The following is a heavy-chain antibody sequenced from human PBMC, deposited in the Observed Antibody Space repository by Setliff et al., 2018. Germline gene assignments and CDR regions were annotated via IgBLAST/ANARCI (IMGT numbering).Heavy chain of an antibody. CDR3: ARAVDSSGYFPFWYFDL. CDR1: GFTFSDHY. J-gene: IGHJ2*01. D-gene: IGHD3-22*01. Sequence: GSLRLSCEASGFTFSDHYMDWVRQAPGKGLEWIGYKSTRGDTNSNPSLRSRLTMSLDTSRSQFSLNLTSVTAADTAIYFCARAVDSSGYFPFWYFDLWGRGTLVTVSS. CDR2: KSTRGDT. V-gene: IGHV4-59*11.